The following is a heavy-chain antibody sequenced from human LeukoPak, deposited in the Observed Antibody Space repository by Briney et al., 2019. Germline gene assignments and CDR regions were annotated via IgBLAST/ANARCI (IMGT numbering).Heavy chain of an antibody. V-gene: IGHV3-53*01. CDR1: GFTVSSNY. CDR3: ARKNDLLNAAFDI. CDR2: TYSDGNT. Sequence: GGSLRLSCAASGFTVSSNYMSWVRQAPGKGPEWVSITYSDGNTNYADSVKGRFTISRDNSKNTLSLQMNSLRGEDTAVYFCARKNDLLNAAFDIWSQGTVVTVSS. J-gene: IGHJ3*02. D-gene: IGHD1-1*01.